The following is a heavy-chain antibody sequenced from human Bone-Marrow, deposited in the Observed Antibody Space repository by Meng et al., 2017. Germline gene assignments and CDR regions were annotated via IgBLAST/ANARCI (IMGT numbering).Heavy chain of an antibody. CDR3: ARGPTTMAHDFDY. CDR1: GGSFSDYY. J-gene: IGHJ4*02. CDR2: INHSGST. D-gene: IGHD4-11*01. Sequence: QLQLQHGGARLLKPSETLSLTCVVSGGSFSDYYWSWIRQPPGKGLEWIGEINHSGSTNYNPSLESRATISVDTSQNNLSLKLSSVTAADSAVYYCARGPTTMAHDFDYWGQGTLVTVSS. V-gene: IGHV4-34*01.